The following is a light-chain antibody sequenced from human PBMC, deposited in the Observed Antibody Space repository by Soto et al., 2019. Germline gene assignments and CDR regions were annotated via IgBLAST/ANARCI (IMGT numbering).Light chain of an antibody. CDR1: SSDVGGYNY. J-gene: IGLJ3*02. CDR2: EVT. CDR3: LSYAGSKNWL. V-gene: IGLV2-8*01. Sequence: QSVLTQPPSASGSPGQSVTISCTGTSSDVGGYNYVSWYQQHPGKAPKLMIYEVTKRPSGVPDRFSGSKSGNTASLTVSGLQPEDEADYYCLSYAGSKNWLFGGGTKLTVL.